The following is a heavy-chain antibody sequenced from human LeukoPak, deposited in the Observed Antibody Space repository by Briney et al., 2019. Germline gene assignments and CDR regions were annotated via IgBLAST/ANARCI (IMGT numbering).Heavy chain of an antibody. J-gene: IGHJ4*02. CDR2: ISSSGSTL. D-gene: IGHD4-17*01. CDR3: ARAPIYGARTYYFDY. V-gene: IGHV3-48*03. CDR1: GFTFSGHG. Sequence: GGSLRLSCASSGFTFSGHGMNWVRQAPGRGLEWVSYISSSGSTLYYADSVKGRFTISRDNAKNSLYLQMNSLRAEDTAVYYCARAPIYGARTYYFDYWGQGTLVTVSS.